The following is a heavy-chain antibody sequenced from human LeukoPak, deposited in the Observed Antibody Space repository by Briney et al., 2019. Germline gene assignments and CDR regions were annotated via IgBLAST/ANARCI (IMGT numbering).Heavy chain of an antibody. J-gene: IGHJ5*02. V-gene: IGHV1-46*01. D-gene: IGHD3-3*01. CDR1: GYTFTSYY. CDR3: ARNKDFWSGANWFDP. CDR2: INPSGGST. Sequence: ASVKVSCKASGYTFTSYYMHWVRQASGQGLEWMGIINPSGGSTSYAQKFQGRVTMTRDTSTSTVYMELSSLRSEDTAVYYCARNKDFWSGANWFDPWGQGTLVTVPS.